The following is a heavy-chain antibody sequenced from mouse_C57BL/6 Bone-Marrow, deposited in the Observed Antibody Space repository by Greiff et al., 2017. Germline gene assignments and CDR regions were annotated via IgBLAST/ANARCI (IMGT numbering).Heavy chain of an antibody. CDR1: GYTFTSYW. CDR3: ASGSYYGKYYAMDY. J-gene: IGHJ4*01. V-gene: IGHV1-61*01. Sequence: QVQLQQPGAELVRPGSSVKLSCKASGYTFTSYWMDWVKQRPGQGLEWIGNIYPSDSETHYNQKFKDKATLTVDKSSSTAYMQLSSLTSEDSAVYYCASGSYYGKYYAMDYWGQGTSVTVSS. CDR2: IYPSDSET. D-gene: IGHD2-1*01.